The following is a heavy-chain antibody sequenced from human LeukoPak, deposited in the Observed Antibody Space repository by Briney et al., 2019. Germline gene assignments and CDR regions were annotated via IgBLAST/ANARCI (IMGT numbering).Heavy chain of an antibody. J-gene: IGHJ3*02. CDR3: ARGGYDSSGYYYRLFDI. V-gene: IGHV3-74*01. CDR1: GFTFSDFW. CDR2: INSGGTVT. Sequence: PGGSLRLSCAASGFTFSDFWMHWVRQAPGKGLVWVSRINSGGTVTNYADSVKGRLTISRDNAKNTLYLQMNSLRAEDTAVYYCARGGYDSSGYYYRLFDIWGQGTMVTVSS. D-gene: IGHD3-22*01.